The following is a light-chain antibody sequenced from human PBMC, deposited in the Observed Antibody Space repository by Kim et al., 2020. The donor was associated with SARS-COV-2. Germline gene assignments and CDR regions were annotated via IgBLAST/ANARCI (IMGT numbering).Light chain of an antibody. CDR2: GNS. CDR1: RANIGAGYD. CDR3: QSYDSSLSGSGV. J-gene: IGLJ1*01. Sequence: VTCSFTGSRANIGAGYDVHWYQQLPGTAPKLLIYGNSNRPSGVPDRFSGSKSGTSASLAITGLQAEDEADYYCQSYDSSLSGSGVFGTGTKVTVL. V-gene: IGLV1-40*01.